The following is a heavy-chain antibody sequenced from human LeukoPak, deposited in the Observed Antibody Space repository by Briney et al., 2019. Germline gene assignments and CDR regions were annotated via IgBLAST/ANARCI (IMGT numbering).Heavy chain of an antibody. D-gene: IGHD1-26*01. CDR3: ARASGSNDGFDI. V-gene: IGHV1-2*02. CDR2: INPNSGGT. CDR1: GYTFTGFY. Sequence: ASVKVSCQASGYTFTGFYIHWVRQAPGQGLEWMEWINPNSGGTKYSQRFQGRVTVTRDTSISTAYMELSRLRSDDTAVYYCARASGSNDGFDIWGQGTVVTVSS. J-gene: IGHJ3*02.